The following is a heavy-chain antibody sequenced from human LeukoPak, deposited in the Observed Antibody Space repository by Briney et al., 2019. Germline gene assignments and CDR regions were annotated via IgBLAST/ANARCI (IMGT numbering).Heavy chain of an antibody. CDR3: ARDGGYGSGSYRFDY. V-gene: IGHV4-61*08. D-gene: IGHD3-10*01. Sequence: SETLSLTCSVSGGSVNSGGYYWSWIRQPPGKGRQWIGYIYYSGTTNYNPSLKSRVTISVDTSKNQFSLKLSSVTAADTAVYYCARDGGYGSGSYRFDYWGQGTLVTVSS. CDR2: IYYSGTT. J-gene: IGHJ4*02. CDR1: GGSVNSGGYY.